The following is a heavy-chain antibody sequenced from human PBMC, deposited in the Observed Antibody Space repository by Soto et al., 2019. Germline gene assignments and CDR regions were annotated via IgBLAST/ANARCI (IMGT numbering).Heavy chain of an antibody. CDR2: IYYSGNT. D-gene: IGHD3-22*01. J-gene: IGHJ4*02. V-gene: IGHV4-30-4*01. Sequence: PSETLSLTCTVSGGSFSSGDYYWNWIRQPPGKVLEWIGYIYYSGNTYYNPSLKSRVTISLDTSKNQFSLRLSSVTAADTAVYYCAREGYDSSGLDYWGQGTLVTVSS. CDR3: AREGYDSSGLDY. CDR1: GGSFSSGDYY.